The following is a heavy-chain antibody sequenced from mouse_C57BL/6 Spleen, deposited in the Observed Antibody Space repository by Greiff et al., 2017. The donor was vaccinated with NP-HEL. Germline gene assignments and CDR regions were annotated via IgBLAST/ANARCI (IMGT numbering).Heavy chain of an antibody. CDR2: IRSKSNNYAT. D-gene: IGHD3-3*01. V-gene: IGHV10-1*01. CDR1: GFSFNTYA. J-gene: IGHJ4*01. CDR3: VRRDMGYYAMDY. Sequence: EVHLVESGGGLVQPKGSLKLSCAASGFSFNTYAMNWVRQAPGKGLEWVARIRSKSNNYATYYADSVKDRFTISRDDSESMLYLQMNNLKTEDTAMYYCVRRDMGYYAMDYWGQGTSVTVSS.